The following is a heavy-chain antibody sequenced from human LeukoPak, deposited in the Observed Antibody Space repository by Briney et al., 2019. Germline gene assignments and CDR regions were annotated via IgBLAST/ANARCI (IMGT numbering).Heavy chain of an antibody. D-gene: IGHD3-10*01. Sequence: SETLSLTCTVSGGSISSSSYYWGWIRQPPGKGLEWIGSIYYSGSTYYNPSLKSRVTISVDTSKNQFSLKLSSVTAADTAVYYCARLQIGMVRGGYYFDYWGQGTPVTVSS. CDR1: GGSISSSSYY. CDR3: ARLQIGMVRGGYYFDY. V-gene: IGHV4-39*01. CDR2: IYYSGST. J-gene: IGHJ4*02.